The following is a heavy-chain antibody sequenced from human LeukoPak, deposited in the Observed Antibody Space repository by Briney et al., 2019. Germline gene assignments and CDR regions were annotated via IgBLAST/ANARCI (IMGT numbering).Heavy chain of an antibody. CDR3: ARGYPFDY. V-gene: IGHV4-4*07. Sequence: SETLSLTCTVSGGSISSDYWSWIRQPAGKELEWIGRLSPSVDTIYNPSLKSRVTISVDTSKNQFSLTLYSVTAADTAVYYCARGYPFDYWGQGALVTVSS. D-gene: IGHD1-14*01. J-gene: IGHJ4*02. CDR1: GGSISSDY. CDR2: LSPSVDT.